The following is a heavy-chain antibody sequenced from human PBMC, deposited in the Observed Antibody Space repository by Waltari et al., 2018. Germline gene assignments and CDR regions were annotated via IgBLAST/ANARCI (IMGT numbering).Heavy chain of an antibody. V-gene: IGHV4-4*07. J-gene: IGHJ4*02. Sequence: QVQLQESGPGLVKPSETLSLTCSVSGASISNYYWSWIRQTAGKGLEWIGRIYTSGSTNYNPSLKSRVTMSLDTSKNQFSLKLNSVTAADTAVYYCARGAYYDPSGYTHFDNWGQGILVTVSS. CDR3: ARGAYYDPSGYTHFDN. D-gene: IGHD3-22*01. CDR2: IYTSGST. CDR1: GASISNYY.